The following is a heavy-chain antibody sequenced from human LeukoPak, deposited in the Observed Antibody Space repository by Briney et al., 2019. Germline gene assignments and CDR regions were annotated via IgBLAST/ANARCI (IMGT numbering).Heavy chain of an antibody. CDR2: IYSGEST. CDR1: GSSGRGNY. V-gene: IGHV3-53*01. D-gene: IGHD3-10*01. CDR3: AREGAYGSGSYEH. J-gene: IGHJ4*02. Sequence: GGSLRLSCAVSGSSGRGNYMSWVRQAPGKGLQWVSIIYSGESTHYADSVKGRFTISRDHSKNTLYLQMNRLRAEDTAVYYCAREGAYGSGSYEHWGQGTLVTVAS.